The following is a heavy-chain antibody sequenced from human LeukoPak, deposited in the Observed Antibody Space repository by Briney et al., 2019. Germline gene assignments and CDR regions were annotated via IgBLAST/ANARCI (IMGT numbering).Heavy chain of an antibody. D-gene: IGHD4-17*01. CDR3: IVFGDSNH. Sequence: GGSLRLSCAASGLTGSHNYVSWVRQAPGKGLEWVSAIHTSGDTCYADSVKGRFTISRDTSKNTLYLQINSLRVEDTAVYYCIVFGDSNHRGQGTLVTVSS. CDR2: IHTSGDT. J-gene: IGHJ4*02. V-gene: IGHV3-53*01. CDR1: GLTGSHNY.